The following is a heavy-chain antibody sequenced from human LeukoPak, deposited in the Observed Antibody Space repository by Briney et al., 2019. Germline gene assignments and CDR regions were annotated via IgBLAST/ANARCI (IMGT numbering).Heavy chain of an antibody. J-gene: IGHJ4*02. Sequence: GGSLRLSCAASGFTFGMSWVRQAPGKGLEWVSHISSSSNTIYYADSVKGRFTISRDNAKNSLYLQMNSLRAEDTAVYYCARAGFTFSDYFGSFFDYWGQGTLVTVSS. CDR1: GFTFG. D-gene: IGHD3-10*01. CDR2: ISSSSNTI. V-gene: IGHV3-48*01. CDR3: ARAGFTFSDYFGSFFDY.